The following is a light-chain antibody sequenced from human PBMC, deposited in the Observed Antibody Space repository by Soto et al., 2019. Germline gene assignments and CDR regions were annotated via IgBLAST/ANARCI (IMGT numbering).Light chain of an antibody. CDR2: GAS. V-gene: IGKV3-15*01. CDR3: QQYGDWPPGT. J-gene: IGKJ2*01. Sequence: EVVLTQSPATLSVSPGDRATLSCRASQSVSRNLAWYQQKPGQAPRLLIYGASTRATGVPARFSGSGSATEFPLSISSLQSEDVAVYYCQQYGDWPPGTFGQGTKLEI. CDR1: QSVSRN.